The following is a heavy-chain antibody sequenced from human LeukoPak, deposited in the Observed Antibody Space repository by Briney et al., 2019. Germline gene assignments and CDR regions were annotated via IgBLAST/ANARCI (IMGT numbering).Heavy chain of an antibody. J-gene: IGHJ4*02. CDR2: ISSSGSTI. D-gene: IGHD6-13*01. Sequence: PGGSLRLSCAASGFTFSDYYMSWIRQAPGKGLEWVSYISSSGSTIYYADSVKGRFTISRDNAKNSLYLQMNSLRAEDTAVYYCARDQRDILGRDHALAAAGTVDYWGQGTLVTVSS. CDR3: ARDQRDILGRDHALAAAGTVDY. CDR1: GFTFSDYY. V-gene: IGHV3-11*01.